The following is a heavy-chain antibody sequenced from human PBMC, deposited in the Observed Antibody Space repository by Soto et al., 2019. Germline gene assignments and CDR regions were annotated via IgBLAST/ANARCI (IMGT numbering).Heavy chain of an antibody. V-gene: IGHV3-30-3*01. D-gene: IGHD2-15*01. CDR3: ASGSAPGY. CDR1: GFTFGSYT. Sequence: QVQLVESGGGVVQPGRSLRLSCAASGFTFGSYTMHWVRQAPGKGLEWVAGISYDGDKKYYADSVKGRFTISRDNSKNTLSLQMNSLRVEDTGVYYCASGSAPGYWGQGSLLTVS. CDR2: ISYDGDKK. J-gene: IGHJ4*02.